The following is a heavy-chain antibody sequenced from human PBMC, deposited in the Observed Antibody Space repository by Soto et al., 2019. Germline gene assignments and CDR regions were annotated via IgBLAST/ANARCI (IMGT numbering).Heavy chain of an antibody. CDR1: GYTLTELS. D-gene: IGHD2-15*01. V-gene: IGHV1-24*01. CDR3: ATPGYCSGGSCYSEDFDY. J-gene: IGHJ4*02. Sequence: ASVKVSCKVSGYTLTELSMHWVRQAPGKGLEWMGGFDPEDGETIYAQKFQGRVTMTEDTSTDTAYMELSSLRSEDTAVYYCATPGYCSGGSCYSEDFDYWGQGTLVTVSS. CDR2: FDPEDGET.